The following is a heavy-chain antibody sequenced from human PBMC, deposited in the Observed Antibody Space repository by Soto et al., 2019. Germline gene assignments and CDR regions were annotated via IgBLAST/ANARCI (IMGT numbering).Heavy chain of an antibody. CDR1: GFTFSSYW. CDR3: ASLMNIVVVAADTTVFDI. CDR2: IKSDGSST. J-gene: IGHJ3*02. V-gene: IGHV3-74*01. D-gene: IGHD2-2*01. Sequence: PGGSLRLSCVASGFTFSSYWMHWVRQAPGKGLVWVSRIKSDGSSTNYADSVKGRFTIPRDNAKNTLYLQMSSLRAEDTAVYYCASLMNIVVVAADTTVFDICGQGTMVTV.